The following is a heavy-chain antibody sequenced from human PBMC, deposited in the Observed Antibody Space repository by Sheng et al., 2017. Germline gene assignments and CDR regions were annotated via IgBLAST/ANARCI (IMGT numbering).Heavy chain of an antibody. CDR1: GGSFSGYY. CDR3: AKDRPEVFGVVTEGWFDP. J-gene: IGHJ5*02. CDR2: INHSGST. D-gene: IGHD2-21*02. V-gene: IGHV4-34*01. Sequence: QVQLQQWGAGLLKPSETLSLTCAVYGGSFSGYYWSWIRQPPGKGLEWIGQINHSGSTNYNPSLKSRVTISVDTSKNQFSLKLYSVTAADTAVYYCAKDRPEVFGVVTEGWFDPWGQGTLVTVSS.